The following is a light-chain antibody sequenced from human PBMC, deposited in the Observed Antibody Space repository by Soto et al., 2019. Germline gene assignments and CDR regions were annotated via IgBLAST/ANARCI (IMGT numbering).Light chain of an antibody. CDR3: SSYTSSSTI. CDR1: GSDVGGYNY. V-gene: IGLV2-14*01. Sequence: SVLTPPASVSGSPGQSITISCTGTGSDVGGYNYVSWYQQHPGKAPKLMIYDVSNRPSGVSKRFSGSKSGNTASLTISGLQAEDEADYYCSSYTSSSTIFGTGTKVTVL. J-gene: IGLJ1*01. CDR2: DVS.